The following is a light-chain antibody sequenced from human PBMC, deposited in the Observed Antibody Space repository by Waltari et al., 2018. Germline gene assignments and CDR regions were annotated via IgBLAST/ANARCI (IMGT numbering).Light chain of an antibody. V-gene: IGKV1-33*01. CDR1: EDIMNF. J-gene: IGKJ1*01. CDR2: DAS. CDR3: QHYQDFPWA. Sequence: DVQMTQSPSSLSASVGDTITITCQTNEDIMNFLNWYQQRPGKAPNLLILDASNSETGVPSRFRGTGSGTHFTFTINGLQPEDSATYYCQHYQDFPWAFGQGTKVEIK.